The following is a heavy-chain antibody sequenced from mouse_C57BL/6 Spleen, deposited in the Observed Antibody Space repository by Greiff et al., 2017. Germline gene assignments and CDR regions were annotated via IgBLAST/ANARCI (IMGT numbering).Heavy chain of an antibody. CDR1: GFTFSSYA. D-gene: IGHD1-1*01. CDR2: ISDGGSYT. J-gene: IGHJ2*01. V-gene: IGHV5-4*01. CDR3: ARDQGLRYYFDY. Sequence: EVKLQESGGGLVKPGGSLKLSCAASGFTFSSYAMSWVCQTPEKRLEWVATISDGGSYTYYPDNVKGRFTISRDNAKNNLYLQMSHLKSEDTAMYYCARDQGLRYYFDYWGQGTTLTVSS.